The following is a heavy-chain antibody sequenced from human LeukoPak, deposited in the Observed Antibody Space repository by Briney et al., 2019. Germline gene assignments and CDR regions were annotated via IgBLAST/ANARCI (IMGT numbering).Heavy chain of an antibody. J-gene: IGHJ4*02. CDR1: GGPISSGDYY. Sequence: SETLSLTCSVSGGPISSGDYYWSWIRQHPGKGLEWIGYIYYSGSTYYNPSLKSRVTISVDTSKNQFSLKLSSVTAADTAVYYCARELSGYGASDYWGQGTLVTVSS. CDR2: IYYSGST. V-gene: IGHV4-31*03. CDR3: ARELSGYGASDY. D-gene: IGHD3-22*01.